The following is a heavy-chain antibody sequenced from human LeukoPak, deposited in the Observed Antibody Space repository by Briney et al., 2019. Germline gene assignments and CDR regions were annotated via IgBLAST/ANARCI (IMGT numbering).Heavy chain of an antibody. CDR1: GGSFSGYY. V-gene: IGHV4-34*01. CDR2: INHSGST. D-gene: IGHD5-24*01. J-gene: IGHJ4*02. Sequence: EASETLSLTCAVYGGSFSGYYWSWIRQPPGKGLEWIGEINHSGSTNYNPSLKSRVTISVDTSKNQFSLKLSSVTAADTAVYYCAREAEITRFDYWGQGTLVTVSS. CDR3: AREAEITRFDY.